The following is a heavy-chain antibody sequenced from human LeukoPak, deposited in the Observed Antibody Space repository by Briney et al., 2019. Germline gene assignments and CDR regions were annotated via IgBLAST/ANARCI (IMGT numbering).Heavy chain of an antibody. CDR1: GGSISSSSYY. CDR3: ARHVYVAAAPDY. J-gene: IGHJ4*02. Sequence: SETLSLTCTVSGGSISSSSYYWGWIRQPPGKGLEWLGRIYYSGSTYYNPSLKSRVTISVDTSKNQFSLKLSSVTAADTAVYYCARHVYVAAAPDYWGQGTLVTVSS. CDR2: IYYSGST. D-gene: IGHD6-13*01. V-gene: IGHV4-39*01.